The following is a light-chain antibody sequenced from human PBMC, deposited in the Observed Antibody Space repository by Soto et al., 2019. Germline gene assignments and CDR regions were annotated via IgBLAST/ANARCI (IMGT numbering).Light chain of an antibody. Sequence: QSALTQPASVSGTPGQSITISCTGSNSDVGIYDFVSWYQHHPGRAPKLIVSEVSHRPSGVSNRFSGSKSGNTASLTISGLQAEDEADYYCCSYAGGYTHAVFGGGTKLTVL. CDR3: CSYAGGYTHAV. V-gene: IGLV2-14*01. CDR1: NSDVGIYDF. CDR2: EVS. J-gene: IGLJ2*01.